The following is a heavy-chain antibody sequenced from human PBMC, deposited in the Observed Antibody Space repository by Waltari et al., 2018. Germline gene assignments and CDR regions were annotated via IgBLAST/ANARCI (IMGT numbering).Heavy chain of an antibody. CDR1: GFRFNWNG. CDR3: ANDLSGYTPGS. D-gene: IGHD2-2*02. Sequence: QVQLVESGGGVVQPGGSLRLSCAASGFRFNWNGMFWVRQAPGKGLEWVAFIRYDGTEKYYEDSVKGRFTISRDNSKDTLYLQMSSLRSEDTALYYCANDLSGYTPGSWGQGTLVIVSS. CDR2: IRYDGTEK. V-gene: IGHV3-30*02. J-gene: IGHJ5*02.